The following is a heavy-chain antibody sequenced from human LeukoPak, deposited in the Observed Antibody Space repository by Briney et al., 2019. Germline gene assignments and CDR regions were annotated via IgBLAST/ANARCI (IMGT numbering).Heavy chain of an antibody. CDR2: INWNGGST. CDR3: ARVTYYYDSSGYLDAFDI. V-gene: IGHV3-20*01. J-gene: IGHJ3*02. D-gene: IGHD3-22*01. Sequence: GGALRHSCPASGFTYVYYGMSWVRHDPGKGLLWGSGINWNGGSTGYADSVKGRFTISRDNAKTSLYLQMNSLRAEDTALYHCARVTYYYDSSGYLDAFDIWGQGTMVTVSS. CDR1: GFTYVYYG.